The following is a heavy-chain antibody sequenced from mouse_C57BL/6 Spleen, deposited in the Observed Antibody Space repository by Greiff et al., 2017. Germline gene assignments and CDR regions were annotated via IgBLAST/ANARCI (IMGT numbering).Heavy chain of an antibody. D-gene: IGHD2-4*01. CDR1: GYTFTSYG. J-gene: IGHJ3*01. CDR3: AGEGDYCRFAY. Sequence: VQLQQSGAELARPGASVKLSCKASGYTFTSYGISWVKQRTGQGLEWIGEIYPRSGNTYYNEKFKGKATLTADKSSSTAYMELRSLTSEDSAVYFCAGEGDYCRFAYWGQGTLVTVSA. V-gene: IGHV1-81*01. CDR2: IYPRSGNT.